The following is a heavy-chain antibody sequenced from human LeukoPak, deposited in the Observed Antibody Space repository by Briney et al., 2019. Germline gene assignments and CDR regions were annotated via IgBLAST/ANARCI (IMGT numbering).Heavy chain of an antibody. CDR1: GFTFSSYA. CDR3: AKSRSWYDAFDI. V-gene: IGHV3-23*01. Sequence: GGSLRLYCAASGFTFSSYAMSWVRQAPGKGLEWISAISGGGGSTYYADSVKGRFTISRDNSKNTLYLQMNSLRAEDTAVYYCAKSRSWYDAFDIWGQGTMVTVSS. D-gene: IGHD6-13*01. CDR2: ISGGGGST. J-gene: IGHJ3*02.